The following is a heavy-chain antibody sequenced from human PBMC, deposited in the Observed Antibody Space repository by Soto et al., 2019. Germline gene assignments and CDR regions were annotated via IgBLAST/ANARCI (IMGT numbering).Heavy chain of an antibody. CDR1: GFTFSSYW. D-gene: IGHD6-13*01. V-gene: IGHV3-7*03. Sequence: GGSPRLSCAASGFTFSSYWMSWVRQAPGKGLEWVANIKQDGSEKYYVDSVKGRFTISRDNAKNSLYLQMNSLRAEDTAVYYCARDPGGIAAAGTVDYWGQGTLVTVSS. CDR2: IKQDGSEK. J-gene: IGHJ4*02. CDR3: ARDPGGIAAAGTVDY.